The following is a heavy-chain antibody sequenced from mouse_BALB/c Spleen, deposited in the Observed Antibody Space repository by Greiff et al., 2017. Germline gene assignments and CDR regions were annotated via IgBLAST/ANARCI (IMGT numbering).Heavy chain of an antibody. D-gene: IGHD5-5*01. CDR2: IWSGGST. J-gene: IGHJ4*01. V-gene: IGHV2-2*02. CDR1: GFSLTSYG. CDR3: ARNGFPTLYYYAMDY. Sequence: QVQLKESGPGLVQPSQSLSITCTVSGFSLTSYGVHWVRQSPGKGLEWLGVIWSGGSTDYNAAFISRLSISKDNSKSQVFFKMNSLQANDTAIYYCARNGFPTLYYYAMDYWGQGTSVTVSS.